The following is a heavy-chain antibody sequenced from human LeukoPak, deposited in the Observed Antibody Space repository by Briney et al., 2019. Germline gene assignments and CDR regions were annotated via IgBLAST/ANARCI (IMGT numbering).Heavy chain of an antibody. CDR3: ARARSDYYYGMDV. CDR2: IYPGYSDT. Sequence: GESLKISCKGSGYSFTSYWIGWVRQMPGKGLEWMGRIYPGYSDTRYSRSFQGQVTISADKSISTPYLQWSSLKASDTAMHYCARARSDYYYGMDVWGQATTLTVSS. V-gene: IGHV5-51*01. CDR1: GYSFTSYW. J-gene: IGHJ6*02.